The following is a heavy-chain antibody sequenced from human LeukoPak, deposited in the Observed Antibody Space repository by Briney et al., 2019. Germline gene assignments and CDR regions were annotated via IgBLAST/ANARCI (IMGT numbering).Heavy chain of an antibody. Sequence: GGPLRLSCAASGFTFSSYDMNWVRQAPGKRMKWVASISSTGSYIYYADSVKGRFSISRDNAKNSLYLQVNSLRAEDTAVYSCARDMGSSRLDYWGQGTLVTVSS. CDR2: ISSTGSYI. D-gene: IGHD6-6*01. CDR3: ARDMGSSRLDY. V-gene: IGHV3-21*01. J-gene: IGHJ4*02. CDR1: GFTFSSYD.